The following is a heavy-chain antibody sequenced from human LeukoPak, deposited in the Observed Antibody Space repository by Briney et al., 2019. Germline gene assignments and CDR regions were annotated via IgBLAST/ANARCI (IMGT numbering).Heavy chain of an antibody. Sequence: SETLSLTCAVSGVSISPYYWAWIRQPPGKGLDWIGYIHTSGSNNQYPSLKSRVTISVDKSKTHFSLRLTSVTAADTAVYYCARLSAAVHLGAFDLWGQGTMVTVSS. D-gene: IGHD3-3*01. CDR2: IHTSGSN. J-gene: IGHJ3*01. CDR1: GVSISPYY. V-gene: IGHV4-4*09. CDR3: ARLSAAVHLGAFDL.